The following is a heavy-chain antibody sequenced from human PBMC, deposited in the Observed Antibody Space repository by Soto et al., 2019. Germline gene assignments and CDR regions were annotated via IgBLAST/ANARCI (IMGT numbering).Heavy chain of an antibody. V-gene: IGHV1-2*02. J-gene: IGHJ3*02. Sequence: QVQLVQSGAEVKKPGASVKVSCKASGYTFTDYYMHWVRQAPGQGLEWMGWINPNSGGANYAQKFQGRVTMTRDTSISTAYMELSRLRSDDTAVYYCARSRKDYGSAFDIWRQGTMVTVSS. CDR3: ARSRKDYGSAFDI. D-gene: IGHD4-17*01. CDR2: INPNSGGA. CDR1: GYTFTDYY.